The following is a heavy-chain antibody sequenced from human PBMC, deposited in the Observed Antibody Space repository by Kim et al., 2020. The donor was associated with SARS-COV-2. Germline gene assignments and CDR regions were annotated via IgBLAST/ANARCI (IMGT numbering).Heavy chain of an antibody. Sequence: GGSLRLSCAASGFTFDDYAMHWVRRAPGKGLEWVSGIIWNSGSIGYADSVKGRFTISRDNAKNSLYLEMSSLRAEDTALYYCAKDIAAASPYYFDSWGQGTLVPVS. CDR3: AKDIAAASPYYFDS. J-gene: IGHJ4*02. V-gene: IGHV3-9*01. D-gene: IGHD6-13*01. CDR2: IIWNSGSI. CDR1: GFTFDDYA.